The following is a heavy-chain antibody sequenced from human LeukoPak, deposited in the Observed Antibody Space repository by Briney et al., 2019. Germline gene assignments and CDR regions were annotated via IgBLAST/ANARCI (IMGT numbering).Heavy chain of an antibody. Sequence: PGGSLRLSCAASGFTFTSYSMNWVRQAPGKGLEWVAVISYDGSNKYYADSVKGRFTISRDNSKNTLYLQMNSLRAEDTAVYYCARGQVMTYWGQGTLVTVSS. CDR2: ISYDGSNK. CDR1: GFTFTSYS. D-gene: IGHD2-21*02. CDR3: ARGQVMTY. J-gene: IGHJ4*02. V-gene: IGHV3-30*04.